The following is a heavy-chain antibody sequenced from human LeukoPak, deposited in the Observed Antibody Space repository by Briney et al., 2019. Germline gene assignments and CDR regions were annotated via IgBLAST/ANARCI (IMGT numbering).Heavy chain of an antibody. Sequence: GGCLRLSCAASGFTFSDAWMTWVREAPGKGREWVGRIKWKTDGGTTDYAAPVKGRFIISRDHSKSTLYLQMNSLETEDTGMYYCTTAFIETRPWGHGTLVTVSS. CDR2: IKWKTDGGTT. D-gene: IGHD6-6*01. CDR1: GFTFSDAW. V-gene: IGHV3-15*01. CDR3: TTAFIETRP. J-gene: IGHJ5*02.